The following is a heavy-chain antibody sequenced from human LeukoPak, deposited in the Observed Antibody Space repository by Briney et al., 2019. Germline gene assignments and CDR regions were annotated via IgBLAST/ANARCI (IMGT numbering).Heavy chain of an antibody. CDR3: TTGPFDYFGSASYLANGMDV. V-gene: IGHV3-15*01. Sequence: PGGSLRLSCAASGFTFDYAMHWVRQAPGKGLEWVGRIKSKTDGGTTDYTAPVKGRFTISRDDSKNTLYLQMNSLKTEDTAVYYCTTGPFDYFGSASYLANGMDVWGQGTTVTVSS. CDR2: IKSKTDGGTT. CDR1: GFTFDYA. D-gene: IGHD3-10*01. J-gene: IGHJ6*02.